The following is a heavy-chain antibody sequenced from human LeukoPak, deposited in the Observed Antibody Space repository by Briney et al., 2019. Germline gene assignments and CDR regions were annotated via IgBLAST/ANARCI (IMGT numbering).Heavy chain of an antibody. V-gene: IGHV4-59*01. D-gene: IGHD3-10*01. CDR1: GGSLSSDY. J-gene: IGHJ6*04. Sequence: SETLSLTCTVSGGSLSSDYWGWVRQPPGKGLGWVGYIYYSGSTNYNPSLKSRVTISVDTSKNQFSLKLSSVTAADTAVYYCAVGGTYGSGSYYYYYGMDVWGKGTTVTVSS. CDR2: IYYSGST. CDR3: AVGGTYGSGSYYYYYGMDV.